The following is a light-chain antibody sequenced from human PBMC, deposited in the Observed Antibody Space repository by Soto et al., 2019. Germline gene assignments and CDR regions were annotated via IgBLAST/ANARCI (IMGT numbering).Light chain of an antibody. V-gene: IGLV2-14*01. CDR3: TSYTSSSPLV. CDR2: EVV. Sequence: QSALTQPASVSGSPGQSITISCTGTSSDVGGYNYVSWYQHHPGKAPKLMIYEVVNRPSGVSNRFSGSKSGNTASLTISGFQAEDEADYYCTSYTSSSPLVFGTGTKVTVL. CDR1: SSDVGGYNY. J-gene: IGLJ1*01.